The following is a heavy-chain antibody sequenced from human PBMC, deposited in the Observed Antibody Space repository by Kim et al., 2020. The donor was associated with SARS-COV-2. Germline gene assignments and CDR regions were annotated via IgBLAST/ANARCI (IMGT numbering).Heavy chain of an antibody. J-gene: IGHJ3*02. V-gene: IGHV4-39*01. D-gene: IGHD3-22*01. Sequence: KSRVTISVDTSKNQFSLKLSSVTAADTAVYYCARHNYYDSSGYYFGAFDIWGQGTMVTVSS. CDR3: ARHNYYDSSGYYFGAFDI.